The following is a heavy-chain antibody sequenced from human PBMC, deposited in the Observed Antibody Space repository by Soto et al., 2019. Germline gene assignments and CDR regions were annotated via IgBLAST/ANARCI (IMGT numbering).Heavy chain of an antibody. CDR3: ARGIRYFDWLPVLQH. J-gene: IGHJ1*01. D-gene: IGHD3-9*01. CDR2: INHTGST. CDR1: GGSFSGYY. V-gene: IGHV4-34*01. Sequence: QVQLQQWGAGLLKPSETLSLTCAVYGGSFSGYYWSWIRQPPGKGLEWIGEINHTGSTNYNPSLKSRVTISVDTSRNQFSRKLSSVTAADTAVYYCARGIRYFDWLPVLQHWGQGTLVTVSS.